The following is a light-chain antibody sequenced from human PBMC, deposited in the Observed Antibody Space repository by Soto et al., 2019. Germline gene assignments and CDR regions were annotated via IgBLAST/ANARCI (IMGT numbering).Light chain of an antibody. V-gene: IGKV3-11*01. Sequence: EIVLTQSPATLSLSPGERATLSCRASQSVSTFLEWYQHKPGQAPRLLIYDASNRATGIPARFSGSGSGTDFTLTISSLEPEDFAVYYCQQRSNLLYTFGQGTKLEIK. CDR1: QSVSTF. CDR2: DAS. J-gene: IGKJ2*01. CDR3: QQRSNLLYT.